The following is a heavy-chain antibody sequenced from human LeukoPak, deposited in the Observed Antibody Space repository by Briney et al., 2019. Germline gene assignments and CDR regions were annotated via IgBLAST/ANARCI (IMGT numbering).Heavy chain of an antibody. CDR1: GYICTQYG. D-gene: IGHD3/OR15-3a*01. CDR3: ARRTGYNFYYLDV. V-gene: IGHV1-18*01. J-gene: IGHJ6*03. Sequence: ASVKVSCKTSGYICTQYGISWVRQAPGQGLEWMAWISTYNGNADYAQKFQGRASMTTDTSTSTAYMELRSLRSDDTAVYYCARRTGYNFYYLDVWGQGTTVIVSS. CDR2: ISTYNGNA.